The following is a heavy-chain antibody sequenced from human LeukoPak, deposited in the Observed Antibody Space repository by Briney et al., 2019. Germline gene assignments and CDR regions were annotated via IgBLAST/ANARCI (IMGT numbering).Heavy chain of an antibody. D-gene: IGHD2-2*01. CDR1: GVSITRSSYY. J-gene: IGHJ5*02. Sequence: PSETLSLTCSVSGVSITRSSYYWGWIRQPPGKGLEWIASMYHSGSTYYSPSFKSRGTISVDTSKNQLSLKLNSVTAADTAVYYCARGGRSVSCHEYGCLPFDPWGQGTLVIVSS. CDR2: MYHSGST. V-gene: IGHV4-39*02. CDR3: ARGGRSVSCHEYGCLPFDP.